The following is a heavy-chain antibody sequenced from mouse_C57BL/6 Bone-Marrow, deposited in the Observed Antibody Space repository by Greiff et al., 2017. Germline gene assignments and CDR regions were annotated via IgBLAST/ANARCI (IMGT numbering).Heavy chain of an antibody. CDR1: GFNIKDDY. CDR2: IDPENGDT. Sequence: VQLQQSGAELVRPGASVKLSCTASGFNIKDDYLHWVKQRPEQGLEWIGWIDPENGDTEYASKFQGKATITADTSSNTAYLQLSSLTSEDTAVYYSNHYYCSSYGAYWGQGTLVTVSA. J-gene: IGHJ3*01. V-gene: IGHV14-4*01. CDR3: NHYYCSSYGAY. D-gene: IGHD1-1*01.